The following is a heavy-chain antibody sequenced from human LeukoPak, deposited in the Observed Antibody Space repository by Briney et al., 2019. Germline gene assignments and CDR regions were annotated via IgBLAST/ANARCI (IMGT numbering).Heavy chain of an antibody. Sequence: SETLSLTCTVSGGSISSYYWSWIRQPPGKGLEWIGYIYCSGSTNYNPSLKSRVTISVDTSKNQFSLKLSSVTAADTAVYYCARGLVATRFRCAFDIWGQGTMVTVSS. CDR2: IYCSGST. CDR1: GGSISSYY. CDR3: ARGLVATRFRCAFDI. V-gene: IGHV4-59*01. D-gene: IGHD5-12*01. J-gene: IGHJ3*02.